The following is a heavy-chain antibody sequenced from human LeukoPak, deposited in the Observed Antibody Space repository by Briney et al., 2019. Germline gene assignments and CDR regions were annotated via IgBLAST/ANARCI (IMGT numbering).Heavy chain of an antibody. CDR1: GGSISNTNW. CDR2: VNLQGST. V-gene: IGHV4-4*02. Sequence: PSGTLSLTCGVSGGSISNTNWWTRVRQPQGKGLEWIGEVNLQGSTNYNPSLKSRVAISVDKSENHISLKLTSVTAADTAVYYCAREGGPYRPLDYSGQGTLVTVAS. CDR3: AREGGPYRPLDY. J-gene: IGHJ4*02.